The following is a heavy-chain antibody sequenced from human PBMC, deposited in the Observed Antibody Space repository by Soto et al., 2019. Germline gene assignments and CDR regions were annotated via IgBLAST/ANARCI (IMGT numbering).Heavy chain of an antibody. CDR3: ARGDPVNYGLYPYWHYYGMDV. CDR1: GFIFSSYD. D-gene: IGHD3-3*01. J-gene: IGHJ6*02. CDR2: ITTTGDT. Sequence: EVQLVESGGGLVQPGGSLRLSCAASGFIFSSYDVHCVRQAPGKGLEWVSVITTTGDTYYAASVKGRFTISRENAEKSLSLQMNSLRAEDAAVYYCARGDPVNYGLYPYWHYYGMDVWGRGTTVTVSS. V-gene: IGHV3-13*01.